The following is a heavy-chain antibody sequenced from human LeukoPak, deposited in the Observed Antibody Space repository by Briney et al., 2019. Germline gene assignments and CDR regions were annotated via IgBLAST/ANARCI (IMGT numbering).Heavy chain of an antibody. CDR3: ARVNRGYDY. D-gene: IGHD5-12*01. CDR2: ITGDGHNT. J-gene: IGHJ4*02. CDR1: GFTFGSYS. V-gene: IGHV3-64*02. Sequence: GGSLRLSCAASGFTFGSYSMHWVRQAPGIGLEYVSAITGDGHNTFYADSVMGRFTISRDNSKNTLYLQMGSLRPEDMAVYHCARVNRGYDYWGQGVLVTVSS.